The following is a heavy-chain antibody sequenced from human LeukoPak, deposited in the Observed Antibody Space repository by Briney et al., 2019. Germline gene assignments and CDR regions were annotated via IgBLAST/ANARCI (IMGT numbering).Heavy chain of an antibody. D-gene: IGHD1-26*01. V-gene: IGHV4-59*01. Sequence: SETLSLTCTVSAASISSYFCSWIRQPPGNGPEWIGYFFYSGSTNYNPSLKSRVTISGDTSKNQFSLKLSSVTAADTAVYYCARDTIGNYFDYWGQGTLVTVSS. CDR1: AASISSYF. J-gene: IGHJ4*02. CDR3: ARDTIGNYFDY. CDR2: FFYSGST.